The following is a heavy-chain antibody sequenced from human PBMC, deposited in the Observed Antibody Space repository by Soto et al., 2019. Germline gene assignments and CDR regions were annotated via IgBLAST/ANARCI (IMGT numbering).Heavy chain of an antibody. CDR1: GGSFSGYY. Sequence: QVQLLEWGAGLLKPSETLSLTCGVYGGSFSGYYWSWIRQPPGKGLEWIGEISHSGSSNYNPSLNSRLTISIDTYKNQFSLRLSPVTAADTAVYSCARDEHYFASSGFVPYYYGMDGWGQGTKVTVSS. CDR3: ARDEHYFASSGFVPYYYGMDG. D-gene: IGHD3-22*01. J-gene: IGHJ6*02. CDR2: ISHSGSS. V-gene: IGHV4-34*01.